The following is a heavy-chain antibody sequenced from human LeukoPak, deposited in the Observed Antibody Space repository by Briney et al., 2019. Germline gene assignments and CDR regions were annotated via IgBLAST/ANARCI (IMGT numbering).Heavy chain of an antibody. CDR1: GGSISTYY. Sequence: PSETLSLTCTVSGGSISTYYWSWVQQPPGKGLEWIGHIYYTGSTNYNPSLKSRVTMSVDTSRNQFSLKLTSVTAADTAVYYCARVRVGATDDAFDIWGQGTMVTVSS. CDR3: ARVRVGATDDAFDI. CDR2: IYYTGST. D-gene: IGHD1-26*01. V-gene: IGHV4-59*01. J-gene: IGHJ3*02.